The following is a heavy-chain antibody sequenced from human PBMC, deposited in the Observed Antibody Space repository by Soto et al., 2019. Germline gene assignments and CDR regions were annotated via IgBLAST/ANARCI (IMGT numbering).Heavy chain of an antibody. Sequence: ASVKVSCKASGYTFTGYYMHWVRQAPGQGLEWMGWINPNSGGTNYAQKFQGWVTMTRDTSISTAYMELSRLRSDDTAVYYCAREAYHDILTGYYYYGMDVWGQGTTVTVSS. CDR2: INPNSGGT. D-gene: IGHD3-9*01. CDR1: GYTFTGYY. V-gene: IGHV1-2*04. J-gene: IGHJ6*02. CDR3: AREAYHDILTGYYYYGMDV.